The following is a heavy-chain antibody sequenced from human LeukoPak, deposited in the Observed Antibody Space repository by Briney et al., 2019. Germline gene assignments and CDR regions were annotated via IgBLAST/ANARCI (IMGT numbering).Heavy chain of an antibody. V-gene: IGHV3-7*01. J-gene: IGHJ4*02. Sequence: GGSLRLSCAASGFALSSHWMTWVRQVPGRGPEWVANVNRDGSETYYLDSVKGRFTISRDNSKNTLYLQMNSLRAEDMAVYYCARDGPLTPPSYYYDSSGYPEYYFDYWGQGTLVTVSS. CDR3: ARDGPLTPPSYYYDSSGYPEYYFDY. D-gene: IGHD3-22*01. CDR1: GFALSSHW. CDR2: VNRDGSET.